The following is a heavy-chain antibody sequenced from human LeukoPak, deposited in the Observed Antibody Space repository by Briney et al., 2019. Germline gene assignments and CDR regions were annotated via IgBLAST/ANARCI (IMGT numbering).Heavy chain of an antibody. CDR3: SKAGDTNYYRYGDY. D-gene: IGHD5-18*01. CDR2: IRSDGSNK. V-gene: IGHV3-30*02. J-gene: IGHJ4*02. CDR1: GFTFSNYG. Sequence: PGGSLRLSCAASGFTFSNYGMHWVRQALGKGLEWVAFIRSDGSNKYYADSVKGRFTISRDNSKNTLYLQMNNLRGEDTALYYCSKAGDTNYYRYGDYWGQGTLVTVSS.